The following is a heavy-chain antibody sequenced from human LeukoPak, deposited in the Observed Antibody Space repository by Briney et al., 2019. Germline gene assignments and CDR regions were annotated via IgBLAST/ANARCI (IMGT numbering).Heavy chain of an antibody. Sequence: SETLSLTCTVSGGSISSYYWSWIRQPPGKGLEWIGYIYYSGSTNYNPSLKSQVTISVDTSKNQFSLKLSSVTAADTAVYYCARHRGSSWYGIDYWGQGTLVTVSS. D-gene: IGHD6-13*01. CDR1: GGSISSYY. J-gene: IGHJ4*02. CDR2: IYYSGST. V-gene: IGHV4-59*08. CDR3: ARHRGSSWYGIDY.